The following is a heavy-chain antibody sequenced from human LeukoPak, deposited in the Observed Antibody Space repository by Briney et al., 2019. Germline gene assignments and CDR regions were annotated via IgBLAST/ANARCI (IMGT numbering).Heavy chain of an antibody. CDR1: GGSVSSGSYY. D-gene: IGHD2-21*02. J-gene: IGHJ4*02. CDR2: IYYSGST. Sequence: PSETLSLTCTVSGGSVSSGSYYWSWIRQPPGKGLEWIGYIYYSGSTNYNPSLKSRVTISVDTSKNQFSLKLSSVTAADTAVYYCARTLRGDRRFDYWGQGTLVTVSS. V-gene: IGHV4-61*01. CDR3: ARTLRGDRRFDY.